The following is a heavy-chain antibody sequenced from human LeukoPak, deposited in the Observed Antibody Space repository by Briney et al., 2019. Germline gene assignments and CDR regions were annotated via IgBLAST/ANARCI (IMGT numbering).Heavy chain of an antibody. CDR2: ISYDGSNQ. V-gene: IGHV3-30*18. D-gene: IGHD6-19*01. J-gene: IGHJ2*01. CDR3: AKDRSGLNWYFDL. CDR1: GFTFSNYE. Sequence: PGGSLRLSCAASGFTFSNYEMNWVRQAPGKGLEWVAIISYDGSNQYYTDSVKGRFTISRDNSKNTLYLQINSLRAEDTAVYFCAKDRSGLNWYFDLWGRGTLVTVSS.